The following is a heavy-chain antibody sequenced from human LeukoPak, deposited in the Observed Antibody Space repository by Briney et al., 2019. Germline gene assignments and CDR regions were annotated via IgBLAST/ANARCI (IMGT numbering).Heavy chain of an antibody. J-gene: IGHJ3*02. Sequence: SETLSLTCTVSGGSISGYFWSWIRQPPGKGLEWIGYIYYSGSTKYNPSLKSRVTISLDTSKNQFSLKLSSVTAADTAVYYCARTTLVLLWFGEVGDAFDIWGQGTMVTVSS. CDR1: GGSISGYF. CDR3: ARTTLVLLWFGEVGDAFDI. CDR2: IYYSGST. V-gene: IGHV4-59*08. D-gene: IGHD3-10*01.